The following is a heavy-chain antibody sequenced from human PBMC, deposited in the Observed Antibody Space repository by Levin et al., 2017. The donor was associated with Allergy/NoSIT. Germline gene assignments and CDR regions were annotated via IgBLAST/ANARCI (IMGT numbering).Heavy chain of an antibody. V-gene: IGHV3-9*01. Sequence: PGGSLRLSCAASGFTFDDYAMHWVRQAPGKGLEWVSGISWNSGSIGYADSVKGRFTISRDNAKNSLYLQMNSLRAEDTALYYCAIAVAGTLGYWGQGTLVTVSS. CDR1: GFTFDDYA. CDR2: ISWNSGSI. D-gene: IGHD6-19*01. J-gene: IGHJ4*02. CDR3: AIAVAGTLGY.